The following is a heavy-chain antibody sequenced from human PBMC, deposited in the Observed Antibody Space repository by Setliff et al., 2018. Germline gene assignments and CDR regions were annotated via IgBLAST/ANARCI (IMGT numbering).Heavy chain of an antibody. J-gene: IGHJ4*02. Sequence: KPSETLSLTCTVSGGSISSGTYYWSWIRQSPVKGLEWIGNIYHTGKTYYNPSLKSRVTISIDTSKNYFSLRLTSVTAADTAMYFCARTLSGYLSYFDSWGQGTLVTVSS. CDR3: ARTLSGYLSYFDS. V-gene: IGHV4-39*02. CDR1: GGSISSGTYY. CDR2: IYHTGKT. D-gene: IGHD5-12*01.